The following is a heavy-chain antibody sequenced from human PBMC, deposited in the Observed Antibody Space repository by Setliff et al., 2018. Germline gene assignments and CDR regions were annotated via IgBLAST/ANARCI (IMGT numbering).Heavy chain of an antibody. V-gene: IGHV1-8*03. D-gene: IGHD7-27*01. CDR2: MNPNSGNT. CDR3: ARGLGSYYYYYMDV. Sequence: ASVKVSCKASGYTFTSYDINWVRQATGQGLEWMGWMNPNSGNTGYAQKFQGRVTITRNTSISAAYMELSSLRSEDTAVYYCARGLGSYYYYYMDVWGKGTTVTVSS. J-gene: IGHJ6*03. CDR1: GYTFTSYD.